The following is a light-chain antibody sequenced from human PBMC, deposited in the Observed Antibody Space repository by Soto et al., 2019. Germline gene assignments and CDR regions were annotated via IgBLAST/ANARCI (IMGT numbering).Light chain of an antibody. CDR3: QQYDGYPLT. CDR1: QDIFNY. V-gene: IGKV1-5*03. J-gene: IGKJ4*01. CDR2: KAS. Sequence: DIQMTQSPSSVSASVGDRVTITCRASQDIFNYLAWYQQKPGKAPNLLIYKASYLQTGVPSRFSGSGSGTEFTLTISSLQPDDFATYYCQQYDGYPLTFGGGTKVDIK.